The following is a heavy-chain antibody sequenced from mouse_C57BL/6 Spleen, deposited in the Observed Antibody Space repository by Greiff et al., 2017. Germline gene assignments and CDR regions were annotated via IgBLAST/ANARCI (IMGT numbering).Heavy chain of an antibody. D-gene: IGHD2-2*01. V-gene: IGHV14-3*01. Sequence: EVKLQESVAELVRPGASVKLSCTASGFNIKNTYMHWVKQRPEQGLEWIGRIDPANGNTKYAPKFQGKATITADTSSNTAYLQLSSLTSEDTAIYYCASFYYGSPWFAYWGQGTLVTVSA. CDR3: ASFYYGSPWFAY. CDR1: GFNIKNTY. CDR2: IDPANGNT. J-gene: IGHJ3*01.